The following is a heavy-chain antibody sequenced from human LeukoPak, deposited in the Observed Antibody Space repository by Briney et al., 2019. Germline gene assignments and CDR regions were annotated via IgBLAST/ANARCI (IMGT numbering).Heavy chain of an antibody. CDR3: ARHVHCTAGSCRDY. D-gene: IGHD2-15*01. J-gene: IGHJ4*02. CDR1: GGSISGYS. V-gene: IGHV4-59*08. Sequence: SETLSLTCTVSGGSISGYSWTWIRQPPGQGLEWIGYFHNSRTTSYNPSLTGRVTISVDTSKNQFSLKLGSVTAADTAVYYCARHVHCTAGSCRDYWGQGTLVTVSS. CDR2: FHNSRTT.